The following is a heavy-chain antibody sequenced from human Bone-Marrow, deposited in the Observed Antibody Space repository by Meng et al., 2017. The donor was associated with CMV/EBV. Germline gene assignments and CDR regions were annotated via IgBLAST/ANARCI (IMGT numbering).Heavy chain of an antibody. Sequence: GESLKISCAASGFTFDDYGMSWVRQAPGKGLEWISYISSSNSTIYYAESVKGRFTISRDNAKNSLYLQVNSLRVEDTAVYYCARGGTDFWSGYYGYYGMDVWGQGTTVTVSS. D-gene: IGHD3-3*01. J-gene: IGHJ6*02. CDR1: GFTFDDYG. V-gene: IGHV3-48*04. CDR3: ARGGTDFWSGYYGYYGMDV. CDR2: ISSSNSTI.